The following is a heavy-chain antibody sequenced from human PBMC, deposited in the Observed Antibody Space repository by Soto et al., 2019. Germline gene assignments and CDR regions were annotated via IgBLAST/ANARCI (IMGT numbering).Heavy chain of an antibody. V-gene: IGHV3-30*03. D-gene: IGHD6-6*01. Sequence: GGSLRLSCAASGFTFGAYGMHWVRQAPGKGLEWVAVISYDGSNKYYADSVKGRFTISRDNAKNSLYLQMNSLRAEDTAVYYCARDSRSASEFDYFDFWGQGVQVTVSS. CDR2: ISYDGSNK. CDR1: GFTFGAYG. CDR3: ARDSRSASEFDYFDF. J-gene: IGHJ4*02.